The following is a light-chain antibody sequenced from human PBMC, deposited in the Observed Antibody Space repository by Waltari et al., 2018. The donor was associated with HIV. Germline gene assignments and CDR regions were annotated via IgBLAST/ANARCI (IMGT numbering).Light chain of an antibody. CDR2: HAS. V-gene: IGKV3-20*01. Sequence: IALTQSPGTLSLSPGERATLICRASQSISKYLAWYQQKPGQAPRLLIYHASSRAAGIPVRFSGSGSGTDFSLTISRLEPEDFAVYYCQHYESLPVTFGQGTKVEIK. CDR1: QSISKY. J-gene: IGKJ1*01. CDR3: QHYESLPVT.